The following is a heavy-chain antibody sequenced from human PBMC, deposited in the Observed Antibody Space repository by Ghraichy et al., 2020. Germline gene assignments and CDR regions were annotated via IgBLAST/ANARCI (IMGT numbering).Heavy chain of an antibody. CDR2: IYYSGST. D-gene: IGHD6-6*01. CDR1: GGSISSYY. V-gene: IGHV4-59*01. CDR3: ARSLKPYSSSSDY. Sequence: SETLSLTCTVSGGSISSYYWSWIRQPPGKGLEWIGYIYYSGSTNYNPSLKSRVTISVDTSKNQFSLKLSSVTAADTAVYYCARSLKPYSSSSDYWGQGTLVTVSS. J-gene: IGHJ4*02.